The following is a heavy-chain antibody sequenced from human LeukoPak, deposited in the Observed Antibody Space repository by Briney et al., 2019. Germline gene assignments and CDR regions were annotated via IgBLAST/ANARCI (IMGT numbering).Heavy chain of an antibody. Sequence: PGGSLRLSCAASGFTVSSNYMTWVRQAPGKGLEWVSVIYSDGSTYYADSVKGRFTISTDNSKNTLYLRMNSLRPEDTAVYYCARGYGYFDYWGQGTLVTVSS. J-gene: IGHJ4*02. CDR3: ARGYGYFDY. CDR2: IYSDGST. V-gene: IGHV3-66*01. D-gene: IGHD3-10*01. CDR1: GFTVSSNY.